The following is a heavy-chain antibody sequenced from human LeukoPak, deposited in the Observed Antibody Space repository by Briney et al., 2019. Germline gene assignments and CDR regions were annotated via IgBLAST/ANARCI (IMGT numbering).Heavy chain of an antibody. V-gene: IGHV3-30*02. D-gene: IGHD3-3*01. J-gene: IGHJ4*02. CDR3: AKGNTYYDFWSGPARGLGVNEY. Sequence: GSLRLSCAASGFTFSSYGMHWVRQAPGKGLEWVAFIRYDGSNKYYADSVKGRFTISRDNSKNPLYLQMNSLRAEDTAVYYCAKGNTYYDFWSGPARGLGVNEYWGQGTLVTVSS. CDR1: GFTFSSYG. CDR2: IRYDGSNK.